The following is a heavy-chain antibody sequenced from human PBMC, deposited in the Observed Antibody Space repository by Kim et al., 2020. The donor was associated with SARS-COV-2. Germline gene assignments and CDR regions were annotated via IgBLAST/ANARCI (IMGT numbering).Heavy chain of an antibody. CDR3: ARDRSGSYDY. CDR2: NT. D-gene: IGHD1-26*01. J-gene: IGHJ4*02. V-gene: IGHV1-18*01. Sequence: NTNYAQKLQDRGTMTTDTSTSTAYMELRSLRSDDTAVYYCARDRSGSYDYWGQGTLVTVSS.